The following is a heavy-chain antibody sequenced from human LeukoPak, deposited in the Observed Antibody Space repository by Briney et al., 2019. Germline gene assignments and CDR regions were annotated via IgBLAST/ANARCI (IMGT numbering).Heavy chain of an antibody. CDR2: ISSSSSYI. J-gene: IGHJ4*02. CDR3: ARVRAYCGGDCSASFDY. CDR1: GFTFSSYS. Sequence: GGSLRLSCAASGFTFSSYSMNWVRQAPGKGLEWVSSISSSSSYIYYADSVKGRFTISSDNAKNSLYLQMNSLRAEDTAVYYCARVRAYCGGDCSASFDYWGQGTLVTVSS. D-gene: IGHD2-21*02. V-gene: IGHV3-21*01.